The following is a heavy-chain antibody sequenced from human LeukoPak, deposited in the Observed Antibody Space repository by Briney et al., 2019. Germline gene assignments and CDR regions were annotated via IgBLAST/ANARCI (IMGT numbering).Heavy chain of an antibody. CDR1: GGTFSSYA. Sequence: ASVKVSCKASGGTFSSYAISWVRQAPGQGLEWMGGIIPIFGTANYAQKFQGRVTITADESTSTAYMELSSLRSEDTAVYYCARVEKTGTNPLSPSYYYYYMDVWGKGTTVTISS. V-gene: IGHV1-69*13. CDR2: IIPIFGTA. CDR3: ARVEKTGTNPLSPSYYYYYMDV. J-gene: IGHJ6*03. D-gene: IGHD1-1*01.